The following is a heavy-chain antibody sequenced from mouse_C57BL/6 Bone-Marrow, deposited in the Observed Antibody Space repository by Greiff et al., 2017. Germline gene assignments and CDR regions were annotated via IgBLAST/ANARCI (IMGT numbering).Heavy chain of an antibody. CDR2: LNSDGGST. Sequence: DVHLVESGGGLVQPGESLKLSCESNEYEFPSHDMSWVRKTPEKRLELVAALNSDGGSTYYPDTMERRFIISRDNTKKTLYLKMSSLRSEDTALYYCARHRYYGSSYGWYFDVWGTGTTVTVSS. CDR3: ARHRYYGSSYGWYFDV. CDR1: EYEFPSHD. D-gene: IGHD1-1*01. J-gene: IGHJ1*03. V-gene: IGHV5-2*01.